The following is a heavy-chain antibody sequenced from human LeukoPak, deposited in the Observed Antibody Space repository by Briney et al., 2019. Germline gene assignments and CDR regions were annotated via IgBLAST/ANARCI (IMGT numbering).Heavy chain of an antibody. Sequence: GGSLRLSCAASGFTFNNYAMNWVRQAPGKGLEWVANIKQDGSEKYYVDSVKGRFTISRDNAKNSLYLQMNSLRAEDTAVYYCARESFIGSANFDYWGQGTLVTVSS. V-gene: IGHV3-7*01. J-gene: IGHJ4*02. D-gene: IGHD3-16*02. CDR2: IKQDGSEK. CDR3: ARESFIGSANFDY. CDR1: GFTFNNYA.